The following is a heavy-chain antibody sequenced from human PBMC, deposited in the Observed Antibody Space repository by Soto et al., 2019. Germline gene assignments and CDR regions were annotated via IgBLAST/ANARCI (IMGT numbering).Heavy chain of an antibody. J-gene: IGHJ4*02. CDR2: ISAYNGTT. D-gene: IGHD3-22*01. CDR3: ARRPRDRAPDF. CDR1: GYTFNSYG. Sequence: QVQLVQSGAEVKKPGASVKVSCEASGYTFNSYGITWVRQAPGQGLEWIGWISAYNGTTNYAQNLQGRVTMTTDTSTSTAHMELRSLIFDDTAVYFCARRPRDRAPDFWGQGTLVTVSS. V-gene: IGHV1-18*01.